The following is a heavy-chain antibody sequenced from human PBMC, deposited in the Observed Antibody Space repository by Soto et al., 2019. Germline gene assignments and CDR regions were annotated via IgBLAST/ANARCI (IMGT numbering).Heavy chain of an antibody. V-gene: IGHV3-7*01. CDR3: AREGFMITFGGVIVTNAFDI. Sequence: GGSLRLSCAASGFTFSSYWMSWVRQAPGKGLEWVANIKQDGSEKYYVDSVKGRFTISRDNAKNSLYLQMNSLRAEDTAVYYCAREGFMITFGGVIVTNAFDIWGQGTMVTVSS. J-gene: IGHJ3*02. CDR2: IKQDGSEK. CDR1: GFTFSSYW. D-gene: IGHD3-16*02.